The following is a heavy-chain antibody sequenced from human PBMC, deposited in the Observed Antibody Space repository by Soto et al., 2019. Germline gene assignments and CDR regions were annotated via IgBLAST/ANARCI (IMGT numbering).Heavy chain of an antibody. CDR2: IDWDDDK. CDR1: GFSLSTSGMC. V-gene: IGHV2-70*11. CDR3: ARIHYDILTGSEFDY. D-gene: IGHD3-9*01. J-gene: IGHJ4*02. Sequence: SGPTLVNPTQTLTLTCTFSGFSLSTSGMCVSWIRQPPGKALEWLARIDWDDDKYYSTSLKTRLTISKDTSKNQVVLTMTNMDPVGTATYYCARIHYDILTGSEFDYWGQGTLVTVSS.